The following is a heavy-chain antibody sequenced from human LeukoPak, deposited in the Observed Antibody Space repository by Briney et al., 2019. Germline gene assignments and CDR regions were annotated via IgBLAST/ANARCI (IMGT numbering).Heavy chain of an antibody. J-gene: IGHJ4*02. V-gene: IGHV3-23*01. CDR3: ARSRSGDGYNYDY. D-gene: IGHD5-24*01. CDR1: GFTFSNYA. Sequence: GALRLSCAASGFTFSNYAMSWVRQAPGKGLEWVSSIISSGVTTYYADSVKGRFTISRDSSENTLYLQMNSLRAEDTAVYYCARSRSGDGYNYDYWGQGTLVTVSS. CDR2: IISSGVTT.